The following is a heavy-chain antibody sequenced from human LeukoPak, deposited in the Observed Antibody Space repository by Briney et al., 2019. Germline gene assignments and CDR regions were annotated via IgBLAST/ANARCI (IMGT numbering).Heavy chain of an antibody. J-gene: IGHJ4*02. D-gene: IGHD3-16*01. CDR1: GFTFSSYA. V-gene: IGHV3-30*04. CDR2: ISYDGSNK. Sequence: PGRSLRLSCAASGFTFSSYAMHWVRQAPGKGLEWVAVISYDGSNKYYADSVKGRFTISRDNAKNTLYLQMNSLRAEDTAVYYCSRDGSWWSYGYAYYFDYWGQGNLVTVSS. CDR3: SRDGSWWSYGYAYYFDY.